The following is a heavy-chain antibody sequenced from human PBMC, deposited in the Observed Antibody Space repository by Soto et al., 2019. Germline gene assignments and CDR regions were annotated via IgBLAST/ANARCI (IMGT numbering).Heavy chain of an antibody. D-gene: IGHD3-9*01. J-gene: IGHJ6*02. Sequence: PSETLSLTCTISGGSISSSSYYWCWIRQPPGKGLEWIGSIYYSGSTYYNPSLKSRVTISVDTSKNQFSLKLSSVTAADTAVYYCARGGPYYDILTGYYRGDYYYGMDVWGQGTTVT. CDR2: IYYSGST. V-gene: IGHV4-39*01. CDR3: ARGGPYYDILTGYYRGDYYYGMDV. CDR1: GGSISSSSYY.